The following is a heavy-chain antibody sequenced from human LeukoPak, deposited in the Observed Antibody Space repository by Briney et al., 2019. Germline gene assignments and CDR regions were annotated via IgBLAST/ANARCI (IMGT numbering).Heavy chain of an antibody. CDR1: GFTFSSYA. V-gene: IGHV3-23*01. CDR2: ISGSGGST. D-gene: IGHD3-3*01. Sequence: PGGSLRLSCAASGFTFSSYAMSWVRQAPGKGLEWVSAISGSGGSTYYADSVKGRFTISRDNSKNTLYLQMNSLRAEDTAVYYCAKSIPRLEWLLYDYYYYMDVWGKGTTVTVSS. J-gene: IGHJ6*03. CDR3: AKSIPRLEWLLYDYYYYMDV.